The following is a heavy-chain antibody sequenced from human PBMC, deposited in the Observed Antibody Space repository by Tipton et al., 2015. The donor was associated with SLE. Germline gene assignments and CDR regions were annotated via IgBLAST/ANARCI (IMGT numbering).Heavy chain of an antibody. CDR3: ARRRDGDGSDY. J-gene: IGHJ4*02. Sequence: TLSLTCTVSGGSISSTSYYWGWIRQPPGKGLEWIGTIYYSGSTYYNPSLNSRVTISVDTSKNQFSLKRSSVTAADTAVYYCARRRDGDGSDYWGQGTLVTVSS. V-gene: IGHV4-39*01. CDR1: GGSISSTSYY. CDR2: IYYSGST. D-gene: IGHD5-24*01.